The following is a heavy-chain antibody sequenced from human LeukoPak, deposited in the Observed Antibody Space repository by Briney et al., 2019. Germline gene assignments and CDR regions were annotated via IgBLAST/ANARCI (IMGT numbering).Heavy chain of an antibody. CDR3: AKSRGSGTYEAIDY. V-gene: IGHV3-23*01. CDR2: IDNSGEST. J-gene: IGHJ4*02. D-gene: IGHD3-10*01. Sequence: GGSLRLSCAASGFTFSTYSMNWVRQAPGKGLEWVSIIDNSGESTYYADSVKGRFTISRDNSKNILYLQMNSLRAEDTALYYCAKSRGSGTYEAIDYWGQGTLVTVSS. CDR1: GFTFSTYS.